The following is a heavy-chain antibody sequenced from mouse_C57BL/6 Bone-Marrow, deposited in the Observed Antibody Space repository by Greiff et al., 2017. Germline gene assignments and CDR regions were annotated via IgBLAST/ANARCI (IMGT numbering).Heavy chain of an antibody. CDR3: ANDLLWLRRYYYAMDY. V-gene: IGHV1-22*01. J-gene: IGHJ4*01. CDR2: INPNNGGT. D-gene: IGHD2-2*01. CDR1: GYTFTDSN. Sequence: VQLQQSGPELVKPGASVTMSCKASGYTFTDSNMHWVKQSHGKSLEWIGYINPNNGGTSYNQKFKGQATLTVNKSSSKAYMDLRSLTSEDSAVYYCANDLLWLRRYYYAMDYWGQGTSVTVSA.